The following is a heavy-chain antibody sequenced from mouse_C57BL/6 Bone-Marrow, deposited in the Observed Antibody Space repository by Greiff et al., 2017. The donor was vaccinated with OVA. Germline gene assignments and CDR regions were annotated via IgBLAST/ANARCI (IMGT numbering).Heavy chain of an antibody. CDR3: TRRGYWYFDV. V-gene: IGHV1-15*01. CDR2: IDPETGGT. CDR1: GYTFTDYE. J-gene: IGHJ1*03. Sequence: QVTLKESGAELVRPGASVTLSCKASGYTFTDYEMHWVKQTPVHGLEWIGAIDPETGGTAYNQKFKGKAILTADKSSSTAYMELRSLTSEDSAVYYCTRRGYWYFDVWGTGTTVTVSS.